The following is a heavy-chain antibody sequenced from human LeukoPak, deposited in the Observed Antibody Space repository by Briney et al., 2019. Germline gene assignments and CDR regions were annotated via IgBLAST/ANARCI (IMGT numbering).Heavy chain of an antibody. D-gene: IGHD5-12*01. J-gene: IGHJ4*02. CDR3: ARVVIGGYDPPIPWYFDY. V-gene: IGHV4-34*01. CDR2: INHSGST. Sequence: SETLSLTCAVYGGSFSGYYWSWIRQPPGKGLEWIGEINHSGSTNYNPPLKSRVTISVDTSKNQFSLKLSSVTAADTAVYYCARVVIGGYDPPIPWYFDYWGQGTLVTVSS. CDR1: GGSFSGYY.